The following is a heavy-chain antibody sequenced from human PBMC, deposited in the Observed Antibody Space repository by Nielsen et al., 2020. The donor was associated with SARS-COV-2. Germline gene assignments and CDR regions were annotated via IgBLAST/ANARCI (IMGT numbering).Heavy chain of an antibody. Sequence: GESLKISCAASGFTFSSYAMHWVRQAPGKGLEWVAVISYDGSNKYYADSVKGRFTISRDNSKNTLYLQMNSLRAEDTAVYYCARDQNPLGSGSYFDYFDYWGQGTLVTVSS. CDR2: ISYDGSNK. CDR1: GFTFSSYA. V-gene: IGHV3-30-3*01. J-gene: IGHJ4*02. D-gene: IGHD1-26*01. CDR3: ARDQNPLGSGSYFDYFDY.